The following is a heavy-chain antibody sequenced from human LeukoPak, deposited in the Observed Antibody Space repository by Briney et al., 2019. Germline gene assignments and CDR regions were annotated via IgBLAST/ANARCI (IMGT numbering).Heavy chain of an antibody. Sequence: GGSLRLSCAASGFTFNTYSMDWVRQAPGKGLEWVSAISGSGGSTYYADSVKGRFTISRDNSKNTLYLQMNSLRAEDTAVYYCAKDSRRRGIAARSVEGYWGQGTLVTVSS. V-gene: IGHV3-23*01. CDR3: AKDSRRRGIAARSVEGY. J-gene: IGHJ4*02. D-gene: IGHD6-6*01. CDR2: ISGSGGST. CDR1: GFTFNTYS.